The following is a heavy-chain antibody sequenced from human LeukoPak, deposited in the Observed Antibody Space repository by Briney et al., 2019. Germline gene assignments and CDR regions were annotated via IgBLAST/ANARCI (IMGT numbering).Heavy chain of an antibody. J-gene: IGHJ4*02. Sequence: GGSLRLSCAASGFTFSSYSMNWVRQAPGKGLEWISNIRTTAEGAKYAYYADSVEGRVTISRDDGKNTLYLHMNSQRDDDTAVYYCATDQRYAFDYWGQGILVTVSS. CDR3: ATDQRYAFDY. CDR2: IRTTAEGAKYA. CDR1: GFTFSSYS. V-gene: IGHV3-48*02. D-gene: IGHD3-9*01.